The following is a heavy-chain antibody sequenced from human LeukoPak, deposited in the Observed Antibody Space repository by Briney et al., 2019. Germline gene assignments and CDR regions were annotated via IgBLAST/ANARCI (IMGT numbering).Heavy chain of an antibody. D-gene: IGHD2-21*02. Sequence: SVKVSCKASGGTFSSYAISWVRQAPGQGLEWMGRIIPIFGTANYAQKFQGRATITTDESTSTAYMELSSLRSEDTAVYYCARATRGGDQPSFDYWGQGTLVTVSS. CDR2: IIPIFGTA. V-gene: IGHV1-69*05. CDR3: ARATRGGDQPSFDY. CDR1: GGTFSSYA. J-gene: IGHJ4*02.